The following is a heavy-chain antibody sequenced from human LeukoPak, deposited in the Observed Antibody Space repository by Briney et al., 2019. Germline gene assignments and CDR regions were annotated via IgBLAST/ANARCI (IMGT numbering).Heavy chain of an antibody. V-gene: IGHV3-30*18. CDR1: GFSFSDYY. D-gene: IGHD4-23*01. Sequence: GSLRLSCAASGFSFSDYYMIWTRQAPGKGLEWVAVISSDGSDKYYADSVKGRFTISRDNSKNTMYLQMNSLRDEDTAVYYCAKGSATTVVTIDYWGQGTLVTVSS. J-gene: IGHJ4*02. CDR3: AKGSATTVVTIDY. CDR2: ISSDGSDK.